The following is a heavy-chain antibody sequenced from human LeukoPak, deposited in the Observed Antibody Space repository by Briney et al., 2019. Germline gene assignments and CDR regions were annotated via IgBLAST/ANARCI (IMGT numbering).Heavy chain of an antibody. J-gene: IGHJ4*02. D-gene: IGHD3-10*01. CDR2: INAGNGNT. CDR3: ARDYYGSGSYPRFDY. CDR1: GYTFTSYA. Sequence: ASVKVSCKASGYTFTSYAMHCVRQAPGQRLEWMGWINAGNGNTKYSQKFQGRVTITRDTSASTAYMELSSLRSEDTAVYYCARDYYGSGSYPRFDYWGQGTLVTVSS. V-gene: IGHV1-3*01.